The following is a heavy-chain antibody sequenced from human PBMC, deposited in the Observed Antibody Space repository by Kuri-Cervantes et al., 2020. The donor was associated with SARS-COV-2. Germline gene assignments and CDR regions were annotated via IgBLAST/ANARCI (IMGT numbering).Heavy chain of an antibody. CDR3: ARLIYDDNSGYYPSWFDP. CDR1: GGSISASTYY. D-gene: IGHD3-22*01. J-gene: IGHJ5*02. V-gene: IGHV4-39*01. Sequence: SETLSLTCTVSGGSISASTYYWGWIRQPPGKGLEWIGGISYSGSIYYNPSLKSRVTISVDTSRNQFTLELSSVTAADTAVYYCARLIYDDNSGYYPSWFDPWGQGILVTVSS. CDR2: ISYSGSI.